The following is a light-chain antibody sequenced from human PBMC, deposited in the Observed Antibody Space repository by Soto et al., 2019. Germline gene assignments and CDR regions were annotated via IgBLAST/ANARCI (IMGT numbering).Light chain of an antibody. Sequence: ELVFTQSPGTLPLSPGEIATLSCRASRSVSGAYLAWYKQNPGQAPRLLIYGASTRATGIPDRFSGSGSGTDFTLTISGLESEDFAVYYCHQDANSPWTFGQGTRVEIK. J-gene: IGKJ1*01. V-gene: IGKV3-20*01. CDR2: GAS. CDR1: RSVSGAY. CDR3: HQDANSPWT.